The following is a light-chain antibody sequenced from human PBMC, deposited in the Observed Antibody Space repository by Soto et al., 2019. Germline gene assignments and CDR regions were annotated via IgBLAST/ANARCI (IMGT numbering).Light chain of an antibody. CDR3: HSYDNNLRVV. Sequence: QAVVPQPPSVSGAPGQRVTISFTGSSSNIGAGYDVHWYQQLPGTAPKLLLYRNTNRPSGIPDRFSASKSGTSASLAITGLQAEDEADYYCHSYDNNLRVVFGGGTKLTVL. CDR1: SSNIGAGYD. V-gene: IGLV1-40*01. J-gene: IGLJ2*01. CDR2: RNT.